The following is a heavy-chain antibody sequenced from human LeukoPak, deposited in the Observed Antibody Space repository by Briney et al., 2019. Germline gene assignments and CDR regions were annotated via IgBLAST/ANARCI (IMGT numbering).Heavy chain of an antibody. V-gene: IGHV4-31*03. CDR1: GGSINSHSYF. CDR2: IYSSGNT. CDR3: ATEGYDILTGYEDGLHM. J-gene: IGHJ3*02. Sequence: PSETLSLTCTVSGGSINSHSYFWNWIRQHPGKGLEWIGSIYSSGNTYYNPSLKSRLTMSVDMSKKQFSLKLNSVTAADTATYYCATEGYDILTGYEDGLHMWGPGTLVTVSS. D-gene: IGHD3-9*01.